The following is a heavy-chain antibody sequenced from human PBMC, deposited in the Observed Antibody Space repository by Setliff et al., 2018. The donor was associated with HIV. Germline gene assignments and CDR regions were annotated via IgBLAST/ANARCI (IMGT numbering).Heavy chain of an antibody. D-gene: IGHD1-20*01. V-gene: IGHV4-59*08. CDR3: ARAITFHDAFDI. Sequence: KTSETLSLTCTVSGGSISSYYWSWIRQPPGQGLEWIGYIYNSGRTNYNPSLKSRVTISVDTSKKQFSLKLSSVTAADTAVYYCARAITFHDAFDIWGQGTMVTVSS. CDR2: IYNSGRT. CDR1: GGSISSYY. J-gene: IGHJ3*02.